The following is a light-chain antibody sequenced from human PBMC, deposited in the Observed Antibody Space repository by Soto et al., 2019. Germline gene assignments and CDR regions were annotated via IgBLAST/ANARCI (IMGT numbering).Light chain of an antibody. CDR2: AAT. J-gene: IGKJ1*01. CDR1: QRIGSY. CDR3: QQSYSIPVWT. V-gene: IGKV1-39*01. Sequence: DIRMTQSPSSLSAAVGDSVTITCRASQRIGSYGNWHQHKPGKAPKLLIYAATNLEEGVPSRFSGSGSGTDFSLSVSGLQPEDFATYYCQQSYSIPVWTFGHGTKVDIK.